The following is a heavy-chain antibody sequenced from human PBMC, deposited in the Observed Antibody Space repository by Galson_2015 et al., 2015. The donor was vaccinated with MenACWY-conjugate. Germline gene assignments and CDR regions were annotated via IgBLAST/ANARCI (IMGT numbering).Heavy chain of an antibody. J-gene: IGHJ4*02. CDR2: ITSSSSTI. D-gene: IGHD4-17*01. CDR1: GFSLSRYS. V-gene: IGHV3-48*04. CDR3: ARVGYGESVTPDDY. Sequence: SLRLSCAASGFSLSRYSMNWVRQAPGKGLKWISYITSSSSTIYYADSVKGRFTISRDNAENSLYLQMNSLRAEDTAVYYCARVGYGESVTPDDYWGRGTLVTVSS.